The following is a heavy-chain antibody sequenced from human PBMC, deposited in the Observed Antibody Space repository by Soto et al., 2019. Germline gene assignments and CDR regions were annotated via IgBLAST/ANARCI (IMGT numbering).Heavy chain of an antibody. CDR3: ARGSDYDYIWGRDEDAFDI. J-gene: IGHJ3*02. CDR2: ISSSSSTI. V-gene: IGHV3-48*01. D-gene: IGHD3-16*01. CDR1: GFTFSSYS. Sequence: PGGSLRLACAASGFTFSSYSMNWVRQAPGKGLEWVSYISSSSSTIYYADSVKGRFTISRDNAKNSLYLQMNSLRAEDTAVYYCARGSDYDYIWGRDEDAFDIWGQGTMVTVSS.